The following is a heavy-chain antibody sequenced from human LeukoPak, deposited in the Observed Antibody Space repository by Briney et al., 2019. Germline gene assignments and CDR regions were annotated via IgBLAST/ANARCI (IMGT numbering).Heavy chain of an antibody. V-gene: IGHV1-2*02. CDR3: ARDLGGLAVALSP. D-gene: IGHD6-19*01. Sequence: AASVKVSCKASGYTFTGYYMHWVRQAPGQGLEWMGWINPNSGGTNYAQKFQGRVTMTRDTSISTACMELRSLRSDDTAVYYCARDLGGLAVALSPWGQGTLVTVSS. J-gene: IGHJ5*02. CDR1: GYTFTGYY. CDR2: INPNSGGT.